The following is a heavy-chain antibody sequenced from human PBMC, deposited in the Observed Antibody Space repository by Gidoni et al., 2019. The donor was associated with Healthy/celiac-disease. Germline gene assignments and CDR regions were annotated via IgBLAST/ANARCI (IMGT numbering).Heavy chain of an antibody. CDR2: IITIFATA. CDR3: ARDGSCSSTSCPIGGWCDP. D-gene: IGHD2-2*01. V-gene: IGHV1-69*01. CDR1: GGTFSSYA. Sequence: QVQLVQSGAGVTKPGSSVKVSCTASGGTFSSYAISWVRQSPGQGLEWMGGIITIFATATYAQKFQGRVTITADESTSTAYLALSSLRSEDTAVYYCARDGSCSSTSCPIGGWCDPWGQGTLVTFSS. J-gene: IGHJ5*02.